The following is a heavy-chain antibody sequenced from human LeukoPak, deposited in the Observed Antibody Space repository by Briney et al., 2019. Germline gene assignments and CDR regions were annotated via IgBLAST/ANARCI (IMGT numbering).Heavy chain of an antibody. V-gene: IGHV3-23*01. CDR2: ISGSGGST. Sequence: PGGSLRLSXAASGFTFSSYAMSWVRQAPGKGLEWVSAISGSGGSTYYADSVKGRFTISRDNSKNTLYLQMNSLRAEDTAVYYCAKDLRLVPGVLVDYWGQGTLVTVSS. J-gene: IGHJ4*02. CDR1: GFTFSSYA. CDR3: AKDLRLVPGVLVDY.